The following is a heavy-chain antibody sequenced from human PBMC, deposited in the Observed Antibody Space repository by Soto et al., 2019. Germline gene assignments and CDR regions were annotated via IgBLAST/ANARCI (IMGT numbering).Heavy chain of an antibody. CDR2: ISYDSDTI. CDR1: GFTFGTYI. Sequence: XGSLRLACAGSGFTFGTYILNWVRQAAGKGLEWIAYISYDSDTIQYADSVKGRFTISRDNAKNSLYLQMNSLRDEDTAVYYCARLYYDYVWGQESTVTVSS. J-gene: IGHJ6*02. CDR3: ARLYYDYV. V-gene: IGHV3-48*02. D-gene: IGHD3-3*01.